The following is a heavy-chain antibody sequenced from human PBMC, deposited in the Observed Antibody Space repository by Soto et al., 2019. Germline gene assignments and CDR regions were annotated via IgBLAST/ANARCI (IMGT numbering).Heavy chain of an antibody. CDR2: VSNDGSNK. J-gene: IGHJ4*02. CDR1: GFTFSSYG. D-gene: IGHD4-17*01. V-gene: IGHV3-30*18. Sequence: GGSLRLSCAASGFTFSSYGMHWFRQAPGKGLEWVAVVSNDGSNKYYAGSVKGRFTISRDISKNTLYLQMNSLRAEDTAVYFCAKDQTKYYGPIDYWGQGTLVTVSS. CDR3: AKDQTKYYGPIDY.